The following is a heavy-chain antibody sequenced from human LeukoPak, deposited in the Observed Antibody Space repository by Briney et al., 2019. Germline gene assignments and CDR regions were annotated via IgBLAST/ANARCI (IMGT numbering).Heavy chain of an antibody. D-gene: IGHD2-15*01. Sequence: PGRSLRLSCAASGFTFSSYAMSWVRQAPGKGLEWVSAISGSGGSTYYADSVKGRFTISRDNSKNTLYLQMNSLRAEDTAVYYCAKDPLVDHYEGDWGQGTLVTVSS. CDR2: ISGSGGST. CDR3: AKDPLVDHYEGD. CDR1: GFTFSSYA. V-gene: IGHV3-23*01. J-gene: IGHJ4*02.